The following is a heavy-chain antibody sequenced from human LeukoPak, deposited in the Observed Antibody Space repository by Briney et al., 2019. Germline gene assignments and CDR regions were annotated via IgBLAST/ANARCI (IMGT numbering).Heavy chain of an antibody. CDR1: GFTVSSNY. CDR3: ARVSNDFWSGYYISEAYYYYYYMDV. D-gene: IGHD3-3*01. Sequence: GGSLRLSCAASGFTVSSNYMSWVRQAPGKGLEWVSVIYSGGSTCYADSVKGRFTISRDNSKNTLYLQMNSLRAEDTAVYYCARVSNDFWSGYYISEAYYYYYYMDVWGKGTTVTVSS. V-gene: IGHV3-53*01. CDR2: IYSGGST. J-gene: IGHJ6*03.